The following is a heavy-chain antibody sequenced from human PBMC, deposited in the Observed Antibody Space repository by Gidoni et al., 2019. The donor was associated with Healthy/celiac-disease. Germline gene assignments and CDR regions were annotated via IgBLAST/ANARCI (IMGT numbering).Heavy chain of an antibody. CDR1: GFTFSSYA. V-gene: IGHV3-30-3*01. D-gene: IGHD3-9*01. J-gene: IGHJ4*02. Sequence: QVQLVASGGGVVQPGRSLRLSCAASGFTFSSYAMHWVRQAPGKGLEWVEVISYDGSNKYYADFVKGRFTISRDNSKNTLYLQMNSLRAEDTAVYYCARDATIRYFDWSPYFDYWGQGTLVTVSS. CDR2: ISYDGSNK. CDR3: ARDATIRYFDWSPYFDY.